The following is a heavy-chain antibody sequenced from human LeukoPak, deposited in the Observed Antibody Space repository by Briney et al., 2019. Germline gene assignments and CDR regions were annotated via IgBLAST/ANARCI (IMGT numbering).Heavy chain of an antibody. CDR3: ARRNYDISTDPFDY. Sequence: PGGSLRLSCAASGFTFSSYGMHWVRQAPGKGLEWVAFIRYDGSNKYYADSVEGRFTISRDNANNSLYLQMNSLRAEDTAVYYCARRNYDISTDPFDYWGQGTLVTVSS. V-gene: IGHV3-30*02. CDR1: GFTFSSYG. J-gene: IGHJ4*02. D-gene: IGHD3-9*01. CDR2: IRYDGSNK.